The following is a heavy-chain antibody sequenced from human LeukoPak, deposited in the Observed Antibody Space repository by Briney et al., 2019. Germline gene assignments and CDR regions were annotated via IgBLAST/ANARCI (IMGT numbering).Heavy chain of an antibody. J-gene: IGHJ5*02. CDR3: AKAGDYGDYVSWFDP. CDR1: GFTFSSYG. CDR2: ISYDGSNK. D-gene: IGHD4-17*01. V-gene: IGHV3-30*18. Sequence: GRSLRLSCAASGFTFSSYGMHWVRQAPGKGLEWVAVISYDGSNKYYADSVKGRFTISRDNSKNTLYLQMNSLRAEDTAVYYCAKAGDYGDYVSWFDPWGQGTLVTVSS.